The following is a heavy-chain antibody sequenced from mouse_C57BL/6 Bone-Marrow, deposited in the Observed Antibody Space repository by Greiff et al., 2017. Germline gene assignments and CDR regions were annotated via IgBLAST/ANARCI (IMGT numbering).Heavy chain of an antibody. Sequence: VQLQQSGPELVKPGASVKISCKASGYTFTDYYMNWVKQSHGKSLEWIGDINPNNGGTSYNQKFKGKATLTVEKSSSTAYMELRSLTSEDSAVYYCARNDYDAMDYWGQGTSVTVSS. CDR3: ARNDYDAMDY. J-gene: IGHJ4*01. CDR1: GYTFTDYY. V-gene: IGHV1-26*01. CDR2: INPNNGGT.